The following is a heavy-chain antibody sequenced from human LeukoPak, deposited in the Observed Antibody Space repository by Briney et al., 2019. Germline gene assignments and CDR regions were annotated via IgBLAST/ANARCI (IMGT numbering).Heavy chain of an antibody. J-gene: IGHJ2*01. CDR3: AKLAPGRVIVVVPAAHPRYFDL. V-gene: IGHV3-21*01. Sequence: GSLRLFCAASGFTFKSYSMNWVRQAPRKGLEWVLSISSNSSFIYYVASVKGRFTISRDNAKNSLYLQMNSLRAEDTAVYYCAKLAPGRVIVVVPAAHPRYFDLWGRGTLVTVSS. CDR2: ISSNSSFI. D-gene: IGHD2-2*01. CDR1: GFTFKSYS.